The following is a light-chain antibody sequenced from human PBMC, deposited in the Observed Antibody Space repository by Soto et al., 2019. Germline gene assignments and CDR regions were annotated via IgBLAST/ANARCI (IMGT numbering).Light chain of an antibody. CDR1: HSVSKY. Sequence: EIVLPQSPATLSLSPGERATLACRASHSVSKYLAWYQQKPGQAPRLLIHDASNRATGIPARFSGSGSGTDFTLTITSLEPEDFGVYYCQQRSSWPQITFGGGTKVEIK. V-gene: IGKV3-11*01. J-gene: IGKJ4*01. CDR3: QQRSSWPQIT. CDR2: DAS.